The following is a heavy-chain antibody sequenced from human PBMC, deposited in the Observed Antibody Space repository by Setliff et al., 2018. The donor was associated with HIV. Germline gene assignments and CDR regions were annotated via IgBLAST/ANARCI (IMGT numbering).Heavy chain of an antibody. CDR2: ISAYNGNT. Sequence: ASVKVSCKASGYNFINYGISRVRQAPGQGLEWMGWISAYNGNTDYAPRLLGRVTMTTDTFTSTAYMELRSLSSDDTAVYYCARARLQGIVTAVGPRDNCLDPWGQGTRVTVSS. J-gene: IGHJ5*02. CDR3: ARARLQGIVTAVGPRDNCLDP. CDR1: GYNFINYG. V-gene: IGHV1-18*01. D-gene: IGHD1-26*01.